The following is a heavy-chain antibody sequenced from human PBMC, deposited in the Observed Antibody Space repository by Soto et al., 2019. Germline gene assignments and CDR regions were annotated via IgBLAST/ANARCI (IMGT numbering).Heavy chain of an antibody. CDR1: GFTFNNYG. CDR3: ARESEDLTSNFDY. V-gene: IGHV3-21*01. Sequence: PGGSLRLSCTVSGFTFNNYGINWVRQAPGKGLEWVSSVSKSGYAYYSDSVKGRFTISRDNAKNSVYLDMNSLSAEDTAVYYCARESEDLTSNFDYWGQGTLVTVSS. J-gene: IGHJ4*02. CDR2: VSKSGYA.